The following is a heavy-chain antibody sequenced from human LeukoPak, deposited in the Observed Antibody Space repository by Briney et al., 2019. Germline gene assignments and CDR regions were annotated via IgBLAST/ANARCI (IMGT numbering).Heavy chain of an antibody. CDR3: ARVGAEGWFDP. Sequence: SETLSLTCTVSGGSISSYHWSWIRQPPGKGLEWIGYIYYSGSTNYNPSLKSRVTISVDTSKNQFSLKLSSVTAADTAVYYCARVGAEGWFDPWGQGTLVTVSS. J-gene: IGHJ5*02. V-gene: IGHV4-59*01. CDR1: GGSISSYH. CDR2: IYYSGST.